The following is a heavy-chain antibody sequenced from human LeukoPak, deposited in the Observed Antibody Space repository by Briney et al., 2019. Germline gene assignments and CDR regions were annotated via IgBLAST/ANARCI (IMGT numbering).Heavy chain of an antibody. V-gene: IGHV1-69*01. Sequence: SVKVSCKSSGGTFSNSAISWVRQAPGQGLEWMGGFIPIFGTANYAQKFQGRVTITADESTSTAYMELSSLRSEDTAVYYCARKVPNDSSGYYYRGQFDPWGQGTLVTVSS. CDR3: ARKVPNDSSGYYYRGQFDP. CDR1: GGTFSNSA. D-gene: IGHD3-22*01. CDR2: FIPIFGTA. J-gene: IGHJ5*02.